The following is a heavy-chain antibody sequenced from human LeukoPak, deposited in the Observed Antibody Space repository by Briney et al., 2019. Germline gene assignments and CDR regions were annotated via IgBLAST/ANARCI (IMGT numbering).Heavy chain of an antibody. J-gene: IGHJ4*02. Sequence: QPGGSLRLSCAASGFTFSGYEMNWVRQAPGKGLEWVSYISSSGSTIYYADSVKGRFTISRDNAKNSLYLQMNSLRAEDTAVYYYARVPNWNDEWSHFDDWGQGTLVTVAS. CDR1: GFTFSGYE. D-gene: IGHD1-1*01. V-gene: IGHV3-48*03. CDR3: ARVPNWNDEWSHFDD. CDR2: ISSSGSTI.